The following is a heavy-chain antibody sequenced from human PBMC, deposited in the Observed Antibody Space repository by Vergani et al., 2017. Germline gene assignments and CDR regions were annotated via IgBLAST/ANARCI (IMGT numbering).Heavy chain of an antibody. Sequence: EVQLLESGGGLVQPGGSLRLSCAASGFTFSTYAMTWVRQAPGKGLEWVSSISSSSSYIYYADSVKGRFTISRDNAKNSLYLQMNSLRAEDTAVYYCARDKPNSGYDWPQWYYYYMDVWGKGTTVTVSS. CDR1: GFTFSTYA. D-gene: IGHD5-12*01. CDR3: ARDKPNSGYDWPQWYYYYMDV. V-gene: IGHV3-21*01. CDR2: ISSSSSYI. J-gene: IGHJ6*03.